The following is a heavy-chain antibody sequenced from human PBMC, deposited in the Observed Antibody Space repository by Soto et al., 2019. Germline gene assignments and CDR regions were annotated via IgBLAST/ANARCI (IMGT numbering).Heavy chain of an antibody. J-gene: IGHJ4*02. CDR3: ARGRTPIYD. Sequence: QVKLVQSGAEVKKPGASVKVSCKASGYTFTNFGISWVRQAPGQGLEWMGWISAYNGNTNSAQKFQDRVTMTTDTSTITAYMGLRSLRSYDTAIYYCARGRTPIYDWGQGTLVTVSS. CDR1: GYTFTNFG. D-gene: IGHD3-3*01. V-gene: IGHV1-18*01. CDR2: ISAYNGNT.